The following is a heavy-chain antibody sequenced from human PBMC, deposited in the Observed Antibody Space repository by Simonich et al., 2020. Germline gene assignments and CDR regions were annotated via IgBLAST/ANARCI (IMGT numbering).Heavy chain of an antibody. D-gene: IGHD6-13*01. V-gene: IGHV4-34*01. CDR1: GGSFSGYY. J-gene: IGHJ1*01. CDR3: ARGLRVAAAGTAFQH. Sequence: QVQLQQWGAGLLKPSETLSLTCAVYGGSFSGYYWSWVRQPPGKGLEWIGEINHSDSTNYNPSLNSRVTISVDTSKNQFSLKLSSVTAADTAVYYCARGLRVAAAGTAFQHWGQGTLVTVSS. CDR2: INHSDST.